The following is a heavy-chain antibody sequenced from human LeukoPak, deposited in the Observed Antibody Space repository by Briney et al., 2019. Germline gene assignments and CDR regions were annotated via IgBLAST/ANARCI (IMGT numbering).Heavy chain of an antibody. V-gene: IGHV4-34*01. CDR1: GGSFSGYY. D-gene: IGHD2-2*01. CDR2: ISHSGST. J-gene: IGHJ6*02. CDR3: ARGRIVVVPAASGAHYYYYYGMDV. Sequence: SETLSLTCAVYGGSFSGYYWSWIRQPPGKGLEWIGEISHSGSTNYNPSLKSRFTISVDTSKNQFSLKLSSVTAADTAVYYCARGRIVVVPAASGAHYYYYYGMDVWGQGTTVTVSS.